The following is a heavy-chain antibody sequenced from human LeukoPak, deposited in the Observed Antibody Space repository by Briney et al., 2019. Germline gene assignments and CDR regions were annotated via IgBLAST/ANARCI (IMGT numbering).Heavy chain of an antibody. Sequence: PSETLPLTCTVSGGSISSSSYYWGWIRQPPGKGLEWVGNIYYSGSIYYNPSLKSRVSISVDTSKNQLSLKLNSVTAADTAVYYCARHAKGYFYYYMDVWGKGTTVTVSS. CDR1: GGSISSSSYY. V-gene: IGHV4-39*01. J-gene: IGHJ6*03. CDR2: IYYSGSI. CDR3: ARHAKGYFYYYMDV.